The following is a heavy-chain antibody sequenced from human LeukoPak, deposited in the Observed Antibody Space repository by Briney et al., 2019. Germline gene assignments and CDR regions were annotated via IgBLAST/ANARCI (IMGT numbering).Heavy chain of an antibody. D-gene: IGHD6-19*01. V-gene: IGHV3-49*02. J-gene: IGHJ4*02. CDR2: RSKAYGGTT. Sequence: RSKAYGGTTEYAASVKGRFTISRDDSKSIAYLQMNSLKTEDTAVYYCTRASSSGWYPPIDYWGQGTLVTVSS. CDR3: TRASSSGWYPPIDY.